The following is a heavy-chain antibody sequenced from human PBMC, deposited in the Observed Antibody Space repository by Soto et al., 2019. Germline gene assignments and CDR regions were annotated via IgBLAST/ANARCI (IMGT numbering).Heavy chain of an antibody. V-gene: IGHV4-59*08. J-gene: IGHJ4*02. CDR1: GGSISGYY. Sequence: PSETLSLTCTVSGGSISGYYWSWIRQPPGKGLEWIGYMYNTGSTVYNPSFKSRVTISVDTSKNQFSLKLSSVTAADTAVYYCARHHDSWGQGTLVTVS. CDR3: ARHHDS. CDR2: MYNTGST.